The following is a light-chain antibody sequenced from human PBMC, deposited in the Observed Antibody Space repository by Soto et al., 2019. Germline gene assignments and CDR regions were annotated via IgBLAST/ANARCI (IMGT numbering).Light chain of an antibody. J-gene: IGKJ1*01. CDR2: ATS. Sequence: DIQMTQSPSSLSASVGDRDTITCRTSQNINKYLSWYQQKLGKAPKLLIYATSTLQSGVPSRFSGSGSGTDFTLTISTLQPEDFATYYCLQTYSTPRTFGQGTKVDI. V-gene: IGKV1-39*01. CDR3: LQTYSTPRT. CDR1: QNINKY.